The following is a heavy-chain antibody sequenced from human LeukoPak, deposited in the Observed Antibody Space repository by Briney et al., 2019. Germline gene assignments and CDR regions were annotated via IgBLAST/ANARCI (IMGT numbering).Heavy chain of an antibody. CDR3: ASSPPTGTTWYFDL. CDR2: ITISGGDT. V-gene: IGHV3-23*01. Sequence: GGSLRLSCAASGFTFNNYAMNWVRQAPGKGLEWVSAITISGGDTFYLDSVKGRFTISRDNSKNTLYLQMGSLRIEDMAVYYCASSPPTGTTWYFDLWGRGTLVTVSS. D-gene: IGHD1-7*01. CDR1: GFTFNNYA. J-gene: IGHJ2*01.